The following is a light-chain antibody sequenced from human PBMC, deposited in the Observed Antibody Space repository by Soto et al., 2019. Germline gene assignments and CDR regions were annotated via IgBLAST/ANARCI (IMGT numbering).Light chain of an antibody. CDR2: QVT. CDR3: TSYSGSDIFYV. CDR1: SSDIGGYYY. J-gene: IGLJ1*01. Sequence: QSVLTQPASVSGSPGQSITISCTGTSSDIGGYYYVSWYQHHPGKAPKLLIYQVTNRPSRVSNRFSGSKSGNTASLTISGLQADDEADYYCTSYSGSDIFYVFGTGTKLTVL. V-gene: IGLV2-14*01.